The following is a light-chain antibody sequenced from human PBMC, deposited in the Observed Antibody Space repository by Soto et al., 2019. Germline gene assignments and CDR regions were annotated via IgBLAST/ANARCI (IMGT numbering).Light chain of an antibody. CDR1: QSVSSSY. CDR3: QRYGSSPRT. V-gene: IGKV3-20*01. CDR2: GAS. J-gene: IGKJ1*01. Sequence: SVLTQSPGTLSLSPGERAPLSCRASQSVSSSYLARDQQKPGQAPRLLIYGASSRATGIPDRFSGRGSGTDFTLTLSRLGLEDVAVYYCQRYGSSPRTFGQGTKVEI.